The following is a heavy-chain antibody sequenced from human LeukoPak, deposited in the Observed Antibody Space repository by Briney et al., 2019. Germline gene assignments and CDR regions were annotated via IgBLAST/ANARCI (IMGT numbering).Heavy chain of an antibody. CDR1: GFTFSSYW. D-gene: IGHD3-3*01. J-gene: IGHJ6*03. CDR3: ARGRFGGIFRYYYYYMDV. Sequence: PGGSLRLSCAASGFTFSSYWMSWVRQAPGKGLEWVANIKQDGSEKYYVDSVKGRFIISRDNAKNSLYLQMNSLRAEDTAVYYCARGRFGGIFRYYYYYMDVWGKRTTVTVSS. CDR2: IKQDGSEK. V-gene: IGHV3-7*01.